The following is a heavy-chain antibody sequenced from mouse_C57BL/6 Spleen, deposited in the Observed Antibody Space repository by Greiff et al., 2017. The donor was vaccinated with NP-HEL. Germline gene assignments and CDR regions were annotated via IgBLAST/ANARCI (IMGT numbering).Heavy chain of an antibody. Sequence: DVQLVESGGGLVKPGGSLKLSCAASGFTFSSYAMSWVRQTPEKRLEWVATISDGGSYTYYPDNVKGRFTISRDNAKNNLYLQMSHLKSEDTAMYYCARGRYYGSSYAMDYWGQGTSVTVSS. CDR1: GFTFSSYA. D-gene: IGHD1-1*01. J-gene: IGHJ4*01. CDR2: ISDGGSYT. CDR3: ARGRYYGSSYAMDY. V-gene: IGHV5-4*01.